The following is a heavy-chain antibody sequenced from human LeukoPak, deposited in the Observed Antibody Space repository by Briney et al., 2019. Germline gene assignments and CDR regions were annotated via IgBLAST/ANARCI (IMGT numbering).Heavy chain of an antibody. Sequence: ASVKVSCKASGYTFTSYGISWVRQAPGQGLEWMGGIIPIFGTANYAQKFQGRVTITADKSTSTAYMELSSLRSEDTAVYYCARDRTDYDSSGPTDAFDIWGQGTMVTVSS. V-gene: IGHV1-69*06. CDR2: IIPIFGTA. CDR3: ARDRTDYDSSGPTDAFDI. J-gene: IGHJ3*02. D-gene: IGHD3-22*01. CDR1: GYTFTSYG.